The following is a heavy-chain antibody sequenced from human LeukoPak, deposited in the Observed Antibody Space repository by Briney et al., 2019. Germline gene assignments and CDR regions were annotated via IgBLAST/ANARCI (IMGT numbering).Heavy chain of an antibody. CDR2: IIPIFGTA. V-gene: IGHV1-69*13. CDR3: ARDDLLYGDYVPGAYYYYGMDV. J-gene: IGHJ6*02. CDR1: GGTFSSSA. D-gene: IGHD4-17*01. Sequence: ASVKVSCKASGGTFSSSAIGWVRQAPGQGLEWMGGIIPIFGTANYAQKFQGRVTITADESTSTAYMELSSLRSEDTAVYYCARDDLLYGDYVPGAYYYYGMDVWGQGTTVTVSS.